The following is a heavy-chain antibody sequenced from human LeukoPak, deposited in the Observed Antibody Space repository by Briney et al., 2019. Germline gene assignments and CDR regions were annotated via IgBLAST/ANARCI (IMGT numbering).Heavy chain of an antibody. J-gene: IGHJ5*02. V-gene: IGHV4-59*12. CDR3: AREWSGAIFGVVQNWFDP. Sequence: SETLSLTCTVSGGSISSYYWSWIRQPPGKGLEWIGYIYYSGSTYYNPPLKSRVTISVDTSKNQFSLKLSSVTAADTAVYYCAREWSGAIFGVVQNWFDPWGQGTLVTVSS. CDR1: GGSISSYY. D-gene: IGHD3-3*01. CDR2: IYYSGST.